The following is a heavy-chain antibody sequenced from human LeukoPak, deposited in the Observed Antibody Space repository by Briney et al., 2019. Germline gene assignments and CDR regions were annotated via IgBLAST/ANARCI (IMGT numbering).Heavy chain of an antibody. Sequence: GGSLRLSCAASGFTFSDYYMSWIRQAPGKGLEWVSYISSSGSTIYYADSVKGRFTISRDNAKNSLYLQMNSLRAEDTAVYYCARVPESSSSVFPYYYYYMDVWGKGTTVTVSS. CDR2: ISSSGSTI. V-gene: IGHV3-11*01. D-gene: IGHD6-6*01. CDR3: ARVPESSSSVFPYYYYYMDV. J-gene: IGHJ6*03. CDR1: GFTFSDYY.